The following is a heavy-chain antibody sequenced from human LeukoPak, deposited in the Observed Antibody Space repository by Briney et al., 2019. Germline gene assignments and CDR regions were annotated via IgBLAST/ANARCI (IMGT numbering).Heavy chain of an antibody. D-gene: IGHD3-10*01. V-gene: IGHV3-23*01. Sequence: GGSLRLSCAASGFTFSSYAMSWVRQAPGKGLEWVSAISGSGGSTYYADSVKGRFTISRDNSKTTLYLQMNSLRAEDTAVYCARGLSSVNDAFDIWGQGTMVTVSS. J-gene: IGHJ3*02. CDR1: GFTFSSYA. CDR2: ISGSGGST. CDR3: RGLSSVNDAFDI.